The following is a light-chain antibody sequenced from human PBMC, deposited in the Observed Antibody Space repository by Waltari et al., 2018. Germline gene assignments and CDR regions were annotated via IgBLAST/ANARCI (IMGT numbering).Light chain of an antibody. J-gene: IGKJ1*01. CDR1: QSLVSRDGNTY. Sequence: EVVMTQFPLSLSVTLGQSASISCRSSQSLVSRDGNTYFNWFQQRPGQSPRRLLFKVSNRDSGVPDRFSGSGSGAAFTLTISRVEAEDVGFYYCMQGTDWPWTCGQGTKVEIK. CDR3: MQGTDWPWT. V-gene: IGKV2-30*01. CDR2: KVS.